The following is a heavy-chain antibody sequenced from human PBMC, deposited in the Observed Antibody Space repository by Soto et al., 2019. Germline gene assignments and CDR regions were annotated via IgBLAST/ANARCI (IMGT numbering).Heavy chain of an antibody. J-gene: IGHJ4*02. V-gene: IGHV4-59*08. Sequence: SETLSLTCTVSGGSISSYYRSWIRQPPGKGLEWIGYIYYSGSTNYNPSLKSRVTISVDTSKNQFSLKLSSVTAADTAVYYCASMGYHYGSGSYPLDYWGQGTLVTVSS. CDR1: GGSISSYY. D-gene: IGHD3-10*01. CDR3: ASMGYHYGSGSYPLDY. CDR2: IYYSGST.